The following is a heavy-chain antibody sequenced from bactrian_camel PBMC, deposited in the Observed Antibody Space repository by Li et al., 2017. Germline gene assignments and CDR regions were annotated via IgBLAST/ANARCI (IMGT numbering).Heavy chain of an antibody. CDR2: IEYGGST. D-gene: IGHD6*01. Sequence: HVQLVESGGASVESGGSLRLSCAASASSNTLRRVSMGWFRQAPGKEREGVAAIEYGGSTLYVDSVKGRFSIIRDLTPNTIYLQLNSLKREDTAMYYCAAAPWYTGSCWQQNAYRYWGQGTQVTVS. J-gene: IGHJ4*01. V-gene: IGHV3S53*01. CDR3: AAAPWYTGSCWQQNAYRY. CDR1: ASSNTLRRVS.